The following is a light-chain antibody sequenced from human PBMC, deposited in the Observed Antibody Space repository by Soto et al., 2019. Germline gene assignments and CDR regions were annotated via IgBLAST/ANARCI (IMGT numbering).Light chain of an antibody. J-gene: IGKJ2*01. CDR2: AAS. Sequence: DIQMTQSPSSLSASVGDRVTITCRASQSIYSSLNWYQQKPGKAPKLLIYAASSLQCGVPSRFSGTGPGTDFTLTISTLKPEDFASYECKPIYSNPNTFGQGTKLEIK. CDR1: QSIYSS. V-gene: IGKV1-39*01. CDR3: KPIYSNPNT.